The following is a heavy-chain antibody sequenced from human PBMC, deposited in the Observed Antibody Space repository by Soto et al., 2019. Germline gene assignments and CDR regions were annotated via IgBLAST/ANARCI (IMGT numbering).Heavy chain of an antibody. Sequence: GALRLSCAASGFTVSSDAMRWFREATGQGLEWVSANSGSGGSTYYADSVTGRFTLSRHNSKTTLYLQLNSLRAEDTAVYYCAKNYDFWSGAPPHWGQATLLTVS. CDR1: GFTVSSDA. V-gene: IGHV3-23*01. CDR3: AKNYDFWSGAPPH. J-gene: IGHJ4*02. CDR2: NSGSGGST. D-gene: IGHD3-3*01.